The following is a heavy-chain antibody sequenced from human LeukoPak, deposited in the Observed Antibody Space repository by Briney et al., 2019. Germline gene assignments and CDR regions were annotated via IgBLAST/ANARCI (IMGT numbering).Heavy chain of an antibody. V-gene: IGHV4-59*01. CDR3: ARIHRYCSGGACYVLDN. CDR1: GGSISSYY. D-gene: IGHD2-15*01. Sequence: SETLSLTCTVSGGSISSYYWSWIRQPPGKGLEWIGYIYYSGSTNYNPSLKSRVTISVDTSKNQFSLKLSSVTAADTAVYYCARIHRYCSGGACYVLDNWGQGPLVAVSS. J-gene: IGHJ4*02. CDR2: IYYSGST.